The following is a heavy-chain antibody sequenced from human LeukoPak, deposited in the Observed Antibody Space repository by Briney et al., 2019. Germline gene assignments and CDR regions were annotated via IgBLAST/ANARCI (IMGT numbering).Heavy chain of an antibody. CDR1: GFTFNSYA. D-gene: IGHD4-23*01. J-gene: IGHJ4*02. V-gene: IGHV3-23*01. CDR2: ISGSGGST. Sequence: AGGSLRLSCAASGFTFNSYAMSWVRQAPGKGLEWVSAISGSGGSTYYADSVKGRFTISRDNSKNTLYLQMNSLRAEDTAVYYCAKPFQYDYGGNRAPLDYWGQGTLVTVSS. CDR3: AKPFQYDYGGNRAPLDY.